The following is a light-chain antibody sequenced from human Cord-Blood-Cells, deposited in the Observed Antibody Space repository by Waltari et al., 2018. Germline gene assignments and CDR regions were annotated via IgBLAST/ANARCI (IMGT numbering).Light chain of an antibody. CDR3: SSYTSSSTLAYV. Sequence: QSALTQPASVSGSPGQSITISCTGTSSDVGGYNYVPWYQQHPGKAPKLMIYEVSNRPSGVSNRFSGSKSGNTASLTISGLQAEDEVDYYCSSYTSSSTLAYVFGTGTKVTVL. J-gene: IGLJ1*01. CDR1: SSDVGGYNY. V-gene: IGLV2-14*01. CDR2: EVS.